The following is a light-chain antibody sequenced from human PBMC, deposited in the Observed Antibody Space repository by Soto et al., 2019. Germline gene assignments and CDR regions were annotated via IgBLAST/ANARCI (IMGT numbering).Light chain of an antibody. CDR1: SSDVGGYNH. J-gene: IGLJ7*01. CDR3: SSYTISNTWV. Sequence: QSALTQPASVSGSPGQSITISCTGASSDVGGYNHVSWYQQHPGKAPKLMIYEVSNRPSGVSNRFSGSKSGNTASLTISGLQAEDEADYYCSSYTISNTWVFGGGTQLTVL. CDR2: EVS. V-gene: IGLV2-14*01.